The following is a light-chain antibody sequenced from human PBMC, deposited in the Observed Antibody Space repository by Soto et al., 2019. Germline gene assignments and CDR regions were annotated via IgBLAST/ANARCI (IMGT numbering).Light chain of an antibody. CDR1: QTINTEF. Sequence: EIVLTQSPGTLSLSPGERATFSCRTSQTINTEFLAWYQQRPGLAPRLLIHGTSNRATGIPEMFSGSGSGTDFTLTISALEPEDFAVYYCQRYGSSPLYAFGQGTKLEI. CDR2: GTS. V-gene: IGKV3-20*01. CDR3: QRYGSSPLYA. J-gene: IGKJ2*01.